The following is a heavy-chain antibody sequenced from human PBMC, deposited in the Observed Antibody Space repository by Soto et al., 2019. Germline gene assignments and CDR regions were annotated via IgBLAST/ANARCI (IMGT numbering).Heavy chain of an antibody. CDR2: ISGSGGST. CDR3: AKGRPAFDYGDFPEYFQH. J-gene: IGHJ1*01. D-gene: IGHD4-17*01. Sequence: EVQLLESGGGLVQPGGSLRLSCAASGFTFSSYAMSWVRQAPGKGLAWVSAISGSGGSTYYADSVKGRFTICRDNSKNTLYLQMNSLRADDTAVYYCAKGRPAFDYGDFPEYFQHWCQGTLDTVSS. CDR1: GFTFSSYA. V-gene: IGHV3-23*01.